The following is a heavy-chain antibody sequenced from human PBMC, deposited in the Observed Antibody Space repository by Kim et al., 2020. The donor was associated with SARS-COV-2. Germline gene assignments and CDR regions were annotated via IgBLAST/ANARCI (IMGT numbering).Heavy chain of an antibody. Sequence: FTISRDNSKNTLYLQMNSLRAEDTAVYYCARDNLRGIPEAGDYYYYGMDVWGQGTTVTVSS. V-gene: IGHV3-30*07. CDR3: ARDNLRGIPEAGDYYYYGMDV. J-gene: IGHJ6*02. D-gene: IGHD3-16*01.